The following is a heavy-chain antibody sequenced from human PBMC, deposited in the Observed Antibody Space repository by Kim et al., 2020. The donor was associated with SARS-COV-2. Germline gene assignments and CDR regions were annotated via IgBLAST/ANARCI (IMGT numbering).Heavy chain of an antibody. V-gene: IGHV4-34*01. D-gene: IGHD3-10*01. CDR1: GGSFSGYY. CDR2: INHSGST. J-gene: IGHJ5*02. Sequence: SETLSLTCAVYGGSFSGYYWSWIRQPPGKGLEWIGEINHSGSTNYNPSLKSRVTISVDTSKNQFSLKLSSVTAADTAVYYCARGTQVSEPRWGYYGSGRYNWFDPWGQGTLVTVSS. CDR3: ARGTQVSEPRWGYYGSGRYNWFDP.